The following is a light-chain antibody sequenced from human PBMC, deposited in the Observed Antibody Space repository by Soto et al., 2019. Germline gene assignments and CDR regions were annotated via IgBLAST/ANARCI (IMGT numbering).Light chain of an antibody. Sequence: QSALTQPASVSGSPGQSISIPCTGSSSDAGDYIYVSWYQQHPGTAHILMIFDVSNRPSGVSNRFSGSKSGNTASLTISGRQADEEADYYCCSYTSSNTHDVVFGGGTKLTVL. CDR1: SSDAGDYIY. CDR3: CSYTSSNTHDVV. J-gene: IGLJ2*01. V-gene: IGLV2-14*03. CDR2: DVS.